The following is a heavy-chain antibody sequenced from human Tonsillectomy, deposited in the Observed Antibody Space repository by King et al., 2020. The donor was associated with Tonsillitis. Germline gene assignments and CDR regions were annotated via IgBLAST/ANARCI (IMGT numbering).Heavy chain of an antibody. CDR1: GFTFSSYG. D-gene: IGHD1-26*01. CDR3: AKDSGVGATSYDYYGMDV. Sequence: QLVQSGGGVVQPGRSLRLSCAASGFTFSSYGMHWVRQAPGKGLEWVAVISYDGSNKYYADSVKGRFTISRDNSKNTLYLQMNSLGAEDTAVYYCAKDSGVGATSYDYYGMDVWGQGTTVTVSS. CDR2: ISYDGSNK. V-gene: IGHV3-30*18. J-gene: IGHJ6*02.